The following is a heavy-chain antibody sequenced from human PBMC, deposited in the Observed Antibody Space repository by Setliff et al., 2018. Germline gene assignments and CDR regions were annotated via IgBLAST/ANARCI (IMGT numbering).Heavy chain of an antibody. CDR1: GYTLINYG. CDR3: ARAGLAAAGRKGVFDH. CDR2: VNPGGGSS. Sequence: ASVKVSCKASGYTLINYGISWVRQAPGQGLEWMGMVNPGGGSSTSTQRFQGRVTMTRDTSTNTAYMELNSLTSNDTAVYYCARAGLAAAGRKGVFDHWGQGTLVTVSS. D-gene: IGHD6-13*01. J-gene: IGHJ4*02. V-gene: IGHV1-46*01.